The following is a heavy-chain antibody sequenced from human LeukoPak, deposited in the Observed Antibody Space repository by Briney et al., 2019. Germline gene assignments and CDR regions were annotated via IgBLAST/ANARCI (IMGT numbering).Heavy chain of an antibody. Sequence: PGGSLRLSWAASGFTVSSNYMSWVRQAPGKGLEWVSVIYSGGSTYYADSVKGRFTISRDNSKNTLYLQMNSLRAEDTAVYYCASLHYGDYVFDYWGQGTLVTVSS. J-gene: IGHJ4*02. CDR1: GFTVSSNY. V-gene: IGHV3-66*01. CDR3: ASLHYGDYVFDY. CDR2: IYSGGST. D-gene: IGHD4-17*01.